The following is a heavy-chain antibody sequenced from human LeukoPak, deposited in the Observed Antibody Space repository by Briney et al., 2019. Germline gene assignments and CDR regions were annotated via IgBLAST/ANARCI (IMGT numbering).Heavy chain of an antibody. Sequence: GGSLRLSCAASGFTFNSYSMNWVRQAPGKGLEWVSSISGSLSYIYYADSVKGRFTISRDNAKNSLYLQMNSLRAEDDTAVYYCARGFGSSIPYFYYYYLDVWGKGTTVTVSS. CDR2: ISGSLSYI. V-gene: IGHV3-21*01. J-gene: IGHJ6*03. CDR3: ARGFGSSIPYFYYYYLDV. CDR1: GFTFNSYS. D-gene: IGHD6-6*01.